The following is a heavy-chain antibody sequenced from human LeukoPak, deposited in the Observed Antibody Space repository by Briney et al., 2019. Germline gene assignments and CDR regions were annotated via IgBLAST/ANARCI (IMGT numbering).Heavy chain of an antibody. J-gene: IGHJ4*02. CDR1: GFTASSNY. D-gene: IGHD3-3*02. V-gene: IGHV3-23*01. Sequence: GSLRLSCAASGFTASSNYMSWVRQAPGKGLEWVSIISGSGRDTYYADSVKGRFTISREKSKNTLYLQMNSLRDEDTAVYYCAKGQISQSDRFDYWGQGTLVTVSS. CDR3: AKGQISQSDRFDY. CDR2: ISGSGRDT.